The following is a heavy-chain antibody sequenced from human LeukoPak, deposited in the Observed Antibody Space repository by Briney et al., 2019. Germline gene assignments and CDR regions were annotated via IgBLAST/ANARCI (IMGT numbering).Heavy chain of an antibody. V-gene: IGHV4-34*01. CDR3: ARGVMTDYAFDI. Sequence: SETLSLTCTVSGGSISSYYWSWIRQPPGKGLEWIGEINHSGSTNYNPSLKSRVTISVDTSKNQFSLKLSSVTAADTAVYYCARGVMTDYAFDIWGQGTMVTVSS. CDR1: GGSISSYY. J-gene: IGHJ3*02. CDR2: INHSGST.